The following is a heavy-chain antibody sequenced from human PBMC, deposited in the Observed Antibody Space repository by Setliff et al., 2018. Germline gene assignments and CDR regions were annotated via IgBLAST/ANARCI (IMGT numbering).Heavy chain of an antibody. CDR1: SGSMRNYY. CDR3: ARARPATIAGVVPGVADFGIDV. D-gene: IGHD2-2*01. CDR2: IYTSGST. Sequence: LSLTCSVSSGSMRNYYWIWIRQPAGEGLEWIGRIYTSGSTNYNPSLKRRVTISLEMSKNQFSLTLSSVTAADTAVYYCARARPATIAGVVPGVADFGIDVWGQGTTVTVSS. J-gene: IGHJ6*02. V-gene: IGHV4-4*07.